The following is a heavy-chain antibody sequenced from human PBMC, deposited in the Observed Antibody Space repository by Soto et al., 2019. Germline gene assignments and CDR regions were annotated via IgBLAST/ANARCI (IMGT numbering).Heavy chain of an antibody. CDR1: GFTFSNAW. Sequence: GGSLRLSCAASGFTFSNAWMSWVRQAPGKGLEWVGRIKSKTDGGTTDYAAPVKGRFTISRDDSKNTLYLQMNSLKTEDTAVYYCTSQRYCSGGSCYQGGWFDPWGQGTLVTVS. J-gene: IGHJ5*02. D-gene: IGHD2-15*01. CDR3: TSQRYCSGGSCYQGGWFDP. V-gene: IGHV3-15*01. CDR2: IKSKTDGGTT.